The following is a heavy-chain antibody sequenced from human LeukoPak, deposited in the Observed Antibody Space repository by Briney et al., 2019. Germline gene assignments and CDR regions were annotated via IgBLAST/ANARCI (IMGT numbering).Heavy chain of an antibody. CDR3: AKRGYDRDWYFDL. J-gene: IGHJ2*01. Sequence: PGGSLRLSCAGAGFTFSSYAMSWVRQAPGKGLEWVSGISSSGTGTYYADSVKGRFTISRDSSKNTLYLQMNSLRAEDTAVYYCAKRGYDRDWYFDLWGRGTLVTVSS. CDR2: ISSSGTGT. D-gene: IGHD3-22*01. V-gene: IGHV3-23*01. CDR1: GFTFSSYA.